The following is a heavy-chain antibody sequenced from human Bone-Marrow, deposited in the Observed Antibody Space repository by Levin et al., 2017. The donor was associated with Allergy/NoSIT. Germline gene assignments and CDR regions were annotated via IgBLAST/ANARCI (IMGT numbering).Heavy chain of an antibody. CDR1: GFTFSSYG. Sequence: GESLKISCAASGFTFSSYGMHWVRQAPGKGLEWVAVISYDGSNKYYADSVKGRFTISRDNSKNTLYLQMNSLRAEDTAVYYCANGEIYGSGSSYFDYWGQGTLVTVSS. J-gene: IGHJ4*02. CDR2: ISYDGSNK. D-gene: IGHD3-10*01. V-gene: IGHV3-30*18. CDR3: ANGEIYGSGSSYFDY.